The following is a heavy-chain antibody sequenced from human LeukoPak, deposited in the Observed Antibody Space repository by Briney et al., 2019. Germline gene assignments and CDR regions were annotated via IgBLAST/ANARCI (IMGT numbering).Heavy chain of an antibody. V-gene: IGHV3-30-3*01. Sequence: GGSLRLSCAASGFTFSSYAMHWVRQAPGKGLEWVAVISYDGSNKYYADSVKGRFTISRDNSKNALYLQMNSLRAEDTAVYYCATYMVAPLDYWGQGTLVTVSS. CDR2: ISYDGSNK. D-gene: IGHD5-12*01. CDR1: GFTFSSYA. CDR3: ATYMVAPLDY. J-gene: IGHJ4*02.